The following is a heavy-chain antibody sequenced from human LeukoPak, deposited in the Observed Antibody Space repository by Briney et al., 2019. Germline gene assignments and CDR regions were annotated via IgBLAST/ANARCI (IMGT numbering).Heavy chain of an antibody. CDR3: ARDVSVWQWLDPRYRAGEDYYYYYGMDV. V-gene: IGHV3-53*01. CDR2: IYSGGST. D-gene: IGHD6-19*01. Sequence: PGGSLRLSCAASGFTFSTYGMNWVRQAPGKGLEWVSVIYSGGSTYYADSVKGRFTISRDNSKNTLYLQMNSLRAEDTAVYYCARDVSVWQWLDPRYRAGEDYYYYYGMDVWGQGTTVTVSS. J-gene: IGHJ6*02. CDR1: GFTFSTYG.